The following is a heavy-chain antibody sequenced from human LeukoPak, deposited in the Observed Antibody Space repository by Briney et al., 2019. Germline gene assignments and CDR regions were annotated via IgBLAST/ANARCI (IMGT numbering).Heavy chain of an antibody. V-gene: IGHV3-48*03. J-gene: IGHJ4*02. CDR2: IKSSGSTT. D-gene: IGHD3-16*01. CDR3: VRVGNSLDYFDC. CDR1: GFSFSSYE. Sequence: GGSLRLSCAASGFSFSSYEMKWVRQAPGKGLEWVSYIKSSGSTTYYADSVKGRFTISRDNAKDSLYLQMNSLRAEDTAVYYCVRVGNSLDYFDCWGQGTLVTVSS.